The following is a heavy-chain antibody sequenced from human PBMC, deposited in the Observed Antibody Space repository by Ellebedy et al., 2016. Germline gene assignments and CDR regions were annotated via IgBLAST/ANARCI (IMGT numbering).Heavy chain of an antibody. CDR2: IYYSGST. CDR3: AREVERIAAAGSYFDY. J-gene: IGHJ4*02. D-gene: IGHD6-13*01. Sequence: GSLRLSCTVSGGSISSGGYYWSWIRQHPGKGLEWIGSIYYSGSTYYNPSLKSRVTISVDTSKNQFSLKLSSVTAADTAVYYCAREVERIAAAGSYFDYWGQGTLVTVSS. CDR1: GGSISSGGYY. V-gene: IGHV4-39*02.